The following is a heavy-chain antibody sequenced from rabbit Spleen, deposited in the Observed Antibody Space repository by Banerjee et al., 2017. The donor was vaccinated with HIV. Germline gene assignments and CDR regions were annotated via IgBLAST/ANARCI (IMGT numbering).Heavy chain of an antibody. CDR1: GFSFSSSYW. CDR2: IYAGSSGST. CDR3: ARGSATMTMVITGYYLNL. J-gene: IGHJ4*01. D-gene: IGHD2-1*01. V-gene: IGHV1S45*01. Sequence: AESGGGLVQPEGSLTLTCTASGFSFSSSYWICWVRQAPGKGLEWNACIYAGSSGSTYYASWAKGRFTISKTSSTTVTLQMTSLTAADTATYFCARGSATMTMVITGYYLNLWGQGTLVTVS.